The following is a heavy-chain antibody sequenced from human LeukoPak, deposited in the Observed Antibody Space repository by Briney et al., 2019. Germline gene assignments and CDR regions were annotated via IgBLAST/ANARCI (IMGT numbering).Heavy chain of an antibody. V-gene: IGHV3-53*04. CDR2: IYSGGST. D-gene: IGHD3-10*01. J-gene: IGHJ4*02. Sequence: GGSLRLSCAASGFXVSSNYISWVRQAPGKGLEWVSVIYSGGSTYYADSVKGRFTISRHNSKNTLYLQMNSLRAEDTAVYYCARVGESPSGYYFDYWGQGTLVTVSS. CDR3: ARVGESPSGYYFDY. CDR1: GFXVSSNY.